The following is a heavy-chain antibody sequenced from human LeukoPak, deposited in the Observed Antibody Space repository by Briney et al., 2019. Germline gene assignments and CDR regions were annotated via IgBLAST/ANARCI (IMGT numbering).Heavy chain of an antibody. J-gene: IGHJ4*02. D-gene: IGHD4-17*01. CDR2: IRSKAYGGTT. Sequence: GGSLRLSCTASGFTFGDYAMSWVRQAPGKGLEWVGFIRSKAYGGTTEYAASVKGRFTISRDDSKSIAYLQMNSLKTEDTAVYYCTRDLSGDCGYYGLSFDYWGQGTLVTVSS. CDR3: TRDLSGDCGYYGLSFDY. CDR1: GFTFGDYA. V-gene: IGHV3-49*04.